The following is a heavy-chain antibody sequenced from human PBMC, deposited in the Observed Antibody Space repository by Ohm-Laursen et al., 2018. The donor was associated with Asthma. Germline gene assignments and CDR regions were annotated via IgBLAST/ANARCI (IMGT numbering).Heavy chain of an antibody. CDR2: INAGNGNT. D-gene: IGHD3-3*01. CDR1: GYTFTSYA. V-gene: IGHV1-3*01. CDR3: ARDPYYDFWSGYYRGYYYYGMDV. J-gene: IGHJ6*02. Sequence: ASVKVSCKASGYTFTSYAMHWVRQAPGQRLEWMGWINAGNGNTKYSQKFQGRVTITRDTSASTAYMELSSLRSEDTAVYYCARDPYYDFWSGYYRGYYYYGMDVWGQGTTVTVSS.